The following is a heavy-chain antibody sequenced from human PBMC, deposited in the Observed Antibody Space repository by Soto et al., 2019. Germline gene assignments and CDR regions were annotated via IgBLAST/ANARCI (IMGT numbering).Heavy chain of an antibody. J-gene: IGHJ4*02. CDR1: GGSFSGYY. Sequence: SETLSLTCTVSGGSFSGYYWTWIRQPPGTGLEWIGENNHSGSTNYNPSLKSRVTISVDTSKNQFSLKLTSVTAADTAVYYCARDKITGLFDYWGQGTLVTVSS. V-gene: IGHV4-34*01. CDR2: NNHSGST. D-gene: IGHD2-8*02. CDR3: ARDKITGLFDY.